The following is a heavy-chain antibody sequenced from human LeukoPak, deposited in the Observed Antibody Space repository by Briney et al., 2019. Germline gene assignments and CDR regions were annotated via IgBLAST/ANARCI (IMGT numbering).Heavy chain of an antibody. J-gene: IGHJ4*02. CDR3: ARDGFLGPVTAYLDY. D-gene: IGHD2-21*02. CDR2: VKSDGSST. V-gene: IGHV3-74*01. Sequence: PGGSLRLSCAASGFTFSSHAMHWVCQAPGKGFVWVSRVKSDGSSTSYADSVKGRSTISRDNARNTLYLQMNSLRAEDTAVYYCARDGFLGPVTAYLDYWGQGTPVTVSS. CDR1: GFTFSSHA.